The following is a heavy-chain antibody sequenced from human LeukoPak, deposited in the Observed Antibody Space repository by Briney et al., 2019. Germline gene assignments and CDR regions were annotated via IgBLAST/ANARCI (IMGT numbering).Heavy chain of an antibody. CDR1: GGSISSSSNY. Sequence: PSETLSLTCTVSGGSISSSSNYWGWIRQPPGKGLEWIGNIYYSGSTYYNPPLKSRVTISVDTSKNQFSLNLISVTAADTAVYYCARHPLLIPAGFDYWGQGTLVTVSS. D-gene: IGHD2-2*01. CDR2: IYYSGST. CDR3: ARHPLLIPAGFDY. V-gene: IGHV4-39*01. J-gene: IGHJ4*02.